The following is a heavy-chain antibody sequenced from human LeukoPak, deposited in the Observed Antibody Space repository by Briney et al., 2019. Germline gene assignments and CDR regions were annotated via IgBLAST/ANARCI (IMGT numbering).Heavy chain of an antibody. D-gene: IGHD4-17*01. CDR2: IKQDGSEK. J-gene: IGHJ3*02. CDR3: ARDGNDYGDYGDAFDI. V-gene: IGHV3-7*03. CDR1: GFTFSSYW. Sequence: GGSLRLSCAASGFTFSSYWMSWVRQAPGKGLEWVANIKQDGSEKYYVDSVEGRFTISRDNAKNSLYLQMNSLRAEDTAVYYCARDGNDYGDYGDAFDIWGQGTMVTVSS.